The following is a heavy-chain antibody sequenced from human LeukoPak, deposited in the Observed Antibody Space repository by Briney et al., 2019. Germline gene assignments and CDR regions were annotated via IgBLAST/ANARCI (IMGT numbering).Heavy chain of an antibody. V-gene: IGHV3-7*04. CDR3: ARGGKLTARY. CDR2: IKEDGSEM. Sequence: GGSLRLSCVASGFIFSVDWMSWVRQAPGKGLEWVANIKEDGSEMHYVDSVKGRYTIYRDNAKKSLHLQMNSLRVEDTAVYYCARGGKLTARYWGQGTLVTVSS. J-gene: IGHJ4*02. D-gene: IGHD2-21*02. CDR1: GFIFSVDW.